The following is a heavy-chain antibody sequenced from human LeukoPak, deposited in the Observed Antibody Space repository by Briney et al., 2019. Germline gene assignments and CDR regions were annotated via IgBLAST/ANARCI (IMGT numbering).Heavy chain of an antibody. Sequence: SETLSLTCTVSGGSISSGGYCWSWIRQHPGKGLEWIGYIYYSGSTYYNPSLKSRVTISVDTSKNQFSLKLSSVTAADTAVYYCARDRPPGYYTRYYYYGMDVWGQGTTVTVSS. CDR1: GGSISSGGYC. D-gene: IGHD3-22*01. CDR3: ARDRPPGYYTRYYYYGMDV. CDR2: IYYSGST. J-gene: IGHJ6*02. V-gene: IGHV4-31*03.